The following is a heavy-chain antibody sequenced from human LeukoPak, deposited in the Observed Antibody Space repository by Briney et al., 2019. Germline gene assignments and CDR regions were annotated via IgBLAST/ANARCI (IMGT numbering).Heavy chain of an antibody. CDR1: GYTFTSYD. J-gene: IGHJ6*03. D-gene: IGHD1-14*01. Sequence: ASVKVSCKASGYTFTSYDINWVRQAPGQGLEWMGWMNPNSGNTDYAQKFQGRVTMTRNTSISTAYMELSSLRSEHTAVYYFARGYHSPLRSYYYYYYYRDVWGKGTTVSVSS. CDR2: MNPNSGNT. CDR3: ARGYHSPLRSYYYYYYYRDV. V-gene: IGHV1-8*01.